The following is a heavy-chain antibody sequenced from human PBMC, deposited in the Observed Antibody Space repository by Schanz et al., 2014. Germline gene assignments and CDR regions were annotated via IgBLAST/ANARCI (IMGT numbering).Heavy chain of an antibody. Sequence: EVQVVESGGGLVQPGGSLRLSCAASGFSFVDAWMSWVRQAPGRGLEWISGISGFGTGAYYADSVKGRFTISRDNAKNSLYLQMNSLRAEDTAVYYCARDKGGYYPFDYWGQGTLVTVSS. V-gene: IGHV3-20*04. CDR1: GFSFVDAW. CDR3: ARDKGGYYPFDY. J-gene: IGHJ4*02. CDR2: ISGFGTGA. D-gene: IGHD3-3*01.